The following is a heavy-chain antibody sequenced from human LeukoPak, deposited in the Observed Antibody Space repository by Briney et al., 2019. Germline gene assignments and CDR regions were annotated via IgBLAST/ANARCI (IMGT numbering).Heavy chain of an antibody. Sequence: GGSLRLSCAASGFTFSSYAMSWVRQAPGKGLEWVSAISGSGVTTYYADSVKGRFTISRDNSKNTLYLQMNSLRAEDTAVYYCAKEGYDSSGYYYAYFQHWGQGTLVTVSS. CDR2: ISGSGVTT. J-gene: IGHJ1*01. D-gene: IGHD3-22*01. CDR1: GFTFSSYA. V-gene: IGHV3-23*01. CDR3: AKEGYDSSGYYYAYFQH.